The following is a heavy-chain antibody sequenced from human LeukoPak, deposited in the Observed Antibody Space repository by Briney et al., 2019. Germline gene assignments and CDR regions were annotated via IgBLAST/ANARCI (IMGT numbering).Heavy chain of an antibody. D-gene: IGHD6-19*01. CDR2: IYPGDSDT. V-gene: IGHV5-51*01. J-gene: IGHJ4*02. Sequence: GESLKISCKASGYTFTTYWIAWVRQMPGKGLGWMGMIYPGDSDTRYSPSFQGQFTISVDKSISIAYLQWSSLKASDTAMYYCARLLQGVAGTWGYWGQGTLVTV. CDR3: ARLLQGVAGTWGY. CDR1: GYTFTTYW.